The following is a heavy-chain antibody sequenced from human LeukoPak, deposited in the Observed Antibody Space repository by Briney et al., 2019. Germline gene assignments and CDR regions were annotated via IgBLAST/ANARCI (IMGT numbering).Heavy chain of an antibody. D-gene: IGHD2-2*01. CDR3: ARREDYCSSTDCYLFYDS. Sequence: GGSLRLSCAASGFTFSSYAMNWVRQAPGKGLEWVSYISTTSNTLYYADSVKGRFTISRDNAKNSLYLQMNSLRAEDTAVYYCARREDYCSSTDCYLFYDSWGQGILVTVSS. J-gene: IGHJ4*02. V-gene: IGHV3-48*01. CDR1: GFTFSSYA. CDR2: ISTTSNTL.